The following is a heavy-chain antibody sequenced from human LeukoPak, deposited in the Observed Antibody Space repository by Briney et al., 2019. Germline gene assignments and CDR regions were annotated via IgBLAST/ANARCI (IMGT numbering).Heavy chain of an antibody. CDR1: GRSFSGYY. CDR2: INHSGST. CDR3: ASLSPFDY. Sequence: SETLSLTCAVYGRSFSGYYWSWIRQPPGKGLEWIGEINHSGSTNYNPSLKSRVTISVDTSKNQFSLKLSSVTAADTAVYYCASLSPFDYWGQGTLVTVSS. V-gene: IGHV4-34*01. J-gene: IGHJ4*02.